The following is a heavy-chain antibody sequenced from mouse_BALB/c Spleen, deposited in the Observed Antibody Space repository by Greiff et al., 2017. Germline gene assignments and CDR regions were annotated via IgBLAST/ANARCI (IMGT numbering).Heavy chain of an antibody. D-gene: IGHD1-1*02. CDR2: ISSGGST. V-gene: IGHV5-6-5*01. CDR1: GFTFSSYA. Sequence: EVKLMESGGGLVKPGGSLKLSCAASGFTFSSYAMSWVRQTPEKRLEWVASISSGGSTYYPDSVKGRFTISRDNARNILYLQMSSLRSEDTAMYYCARGSYYFGPYWGQGTTLTVSS. CDR3: ARGSYYFGPY. J-gene: IGHJ2*01.